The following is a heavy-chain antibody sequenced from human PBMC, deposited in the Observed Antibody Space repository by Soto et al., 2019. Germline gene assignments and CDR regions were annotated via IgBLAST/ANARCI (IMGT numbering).Heavy chain of an antibody. J-gene: IGHJ4*02. V-gene: IGHV1-18*01. CDR3: AGEWWGIDY. D-gene: IGHD2-15*01. CDR1: GYTFTSYG. CDR2: INPYNGNT. Sequence: QVQLVQSGAEVKKPGASVKVSCKASGYTFTSYGISWVRQAPGQGLEWMGWINPYNGNTNYAQKLQGRVTMTTDTTTNTAYMELRSTRSDATAVYYCAGEWWGIDYGGQGTLVTVSS.